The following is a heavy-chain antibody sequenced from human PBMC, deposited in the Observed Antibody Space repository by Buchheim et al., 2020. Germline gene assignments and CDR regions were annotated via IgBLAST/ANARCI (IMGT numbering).Heavy chain of an antibody. J-gene: IGHJ6*02. CDR1: GFTFSSYA. CDR2: ISGSGGST. V-gene: IGHV3-23*01. Sequence: EVQLLESGGGLVQPGGSLRLSCAASGFTFSSYAMSWVRQAPGKGLEWVSAISGSGGSTYYADSVKGRFTISRDNSKNTLYLQMNSLRAEDTAVYYCAKVWVRGVSFRYYYGMDVWGQGTT. D-gene: IGHD3-10*01. CDR3: AKVWVRGVSFRYYYGMDV.